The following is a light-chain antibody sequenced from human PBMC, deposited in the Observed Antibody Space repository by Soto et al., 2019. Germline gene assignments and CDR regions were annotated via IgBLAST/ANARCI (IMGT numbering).Light chain of an antibody. CDR2: KAS. Sequence: DIHMTQSPSTLSGSVGYIFTITCRASQTISSWLAWYQQKKGKAPKLLIYKASTLKSGVPSRLRGSGYGTELTITISSMKNDDFETYYCQQYNSYPLTFGGGTKVDIK. V-gene: IGKV1-5*03. CDR1: QTISSW. CDR3: QQYNSYPLT. J-gene: IGKJ4*01.